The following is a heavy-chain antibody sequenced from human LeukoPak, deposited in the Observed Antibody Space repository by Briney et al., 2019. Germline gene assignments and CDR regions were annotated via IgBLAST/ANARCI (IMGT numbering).Heavy chain of an antibody. D-gene: IGHD2-2*01. CDR1: GFTFSSYA. CDR3: ARDRVPATAGFDY. V-gene: IGHV3-48*04. CDR2: ISSSGSTI. Sequence: GGSLRLSCAASGFTFSSYAMSWVRQAPGKGLEWVSYISSSGSTIYYADSVKGRFTISRDNAKNSLYLQMNSLRAEDTAVYYCARDRVPATAGFDYWGQGTLVTVSS. J-gene: IGHJ4*02.